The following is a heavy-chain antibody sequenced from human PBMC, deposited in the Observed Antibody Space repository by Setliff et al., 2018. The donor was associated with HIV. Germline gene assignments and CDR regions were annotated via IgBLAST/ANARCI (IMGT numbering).Heavy chain of an antibody. D-gene: IGHD3-22*01. CDR1: GYTFTSYG. V-gene: IGHV1-18*01. CDR3: ARAQTYYSDSSGYYSQY. CDR2: ISAYNGNT. J-gene: IGHJ4*02. Sequence: GASVKVSCKASGYTFTSYGISWVRQAPGQGLEWMGWISAYNGNTDYAQKLQGRVTLTTDTSTSTAYMELSSLRSEDTAVYYCARAQTYYSDSSGYYSQYWGQGTLVTVSS.